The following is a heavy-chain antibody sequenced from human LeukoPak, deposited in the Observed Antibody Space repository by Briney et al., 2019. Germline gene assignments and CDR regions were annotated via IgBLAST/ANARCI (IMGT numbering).Heavy chain of an antibody. D-gene: IGHD3-3*01. V-gene: IGHV3-21*01. CDR3: ARDRYYDFWSGSPFDY. CDR2: ISSSSYI. J-gene: IGHJ4*02. Sequence: PGGSLRLSCAASGFTFSSYSMNWVRQAPGKGLEWVSSISSSSYIYYADSVKGRFTISRDNAKNSLYLQMNSLRAEDTAVYCCARDRYYDFWSGSPFDYWGQGTLVTVSS. CDR1: GFTFSSYS.